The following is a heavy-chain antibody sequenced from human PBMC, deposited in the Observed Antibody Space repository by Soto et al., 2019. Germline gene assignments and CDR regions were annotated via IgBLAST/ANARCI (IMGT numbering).Heavy chain of an antibody. CDR3: ARAPVLVGETTYENYFDY. D-gene: IGHD3-3*02. V-gene: IGHV1-69*01. CDR2: NIPIFGTA. Sequence: QVQLVQSGAEEKKPGSSVKVSCKASGGTFSNFAISWVRQAPGQGLEWMGGNIPIFGTANSAQKFQGRATIIADESTGTTNMELNSLRAEDTAVYYCARAPVLVGETTYENYFDYWGQGTLVTVSS. CDR1: GGTFSNFA. J-gene: IGHJ4*02.